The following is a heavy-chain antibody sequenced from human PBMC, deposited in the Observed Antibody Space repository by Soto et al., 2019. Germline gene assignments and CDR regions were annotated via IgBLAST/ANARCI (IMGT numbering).Heavy chain of an antibody. V-gene: IGHV3-11*01. Sequence: QVQLVESGGGLVKPGGSLRLSCAASEFNFSDYYMSWIRQAPGKGLEWVSYISNSGKTIYYADSVKGRFTVSRDNDKNSLYLQMSSLRVEDTAVYYCARHTEYGDNGYGMDVWGQGTTVTVSS. CDR2: ISNSGKTI. CDR1: EFNFSDYY. CDR3: ARHTEYGDNGYGMDV. D-gene: IGHD4-17*01. J-gene: IGHJ6*02.